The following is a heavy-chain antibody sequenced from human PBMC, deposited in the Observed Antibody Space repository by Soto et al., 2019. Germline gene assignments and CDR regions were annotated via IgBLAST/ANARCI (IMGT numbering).Heavy chain of an antibody. D-gene: IGHD3-22*01. CDR1: GYNFTSYW. CDR2: IYPGDSDT. V-gene: IGHV5-51*01. CDR3: ARFTTASSPSYYYGMDV. J-gene: IGHJ6*02. Sequence: PGESLKISCNGSGYNFTSYWIGWVRQMPGKGLEWMGIIYPGDSDTRYSPSFQGQVTISADKSISTAYLQWSSLKASDTAMYYCARFTTASSPSYYYGMDVWGQGTTVTVSS.